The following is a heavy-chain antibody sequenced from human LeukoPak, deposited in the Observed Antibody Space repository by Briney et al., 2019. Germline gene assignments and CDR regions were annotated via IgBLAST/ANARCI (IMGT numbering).Heavy chain of an antibody. J-gene: IGHJ6*02. CDR3: VKDLGSAITSALALNV. CDR1: GFSFSSYW. Sequence: GGSLRLTCATSGFSFSSYWMSWVRQAPGKGLEWVANIGQDGRNKYYVDPVKGRFTISRDNRKNLLHLQMNSLRPDDSAVYYCVKDLGSAITSALALNVWGQGTTVTVSS. CDR2: IGQDGRNK. V-gene: IGHV3-7*03. D-gene: IGHD2-15*01.